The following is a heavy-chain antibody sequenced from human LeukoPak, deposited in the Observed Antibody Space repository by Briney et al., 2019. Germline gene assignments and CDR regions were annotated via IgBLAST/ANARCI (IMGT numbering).Heavy chain of an antibody. D-gene: IGHD2-21*02. V-gene: IGHV3-48*03. CDR1: GFTFSSYE. J-gene: IGHJ4*02. Sequence: PGGSLRLSCAASGFTFSSYEMNWVRQAPGKGLEWISYISSSGSTIYCADSVKGRFTISRDNAKNSLYLQMNSLRAEDTAVYYCARLMVTATSDYWGQGTLVTVSS. CDR2: ISSSGSTI. CDR3: ARLMVTATSDY.